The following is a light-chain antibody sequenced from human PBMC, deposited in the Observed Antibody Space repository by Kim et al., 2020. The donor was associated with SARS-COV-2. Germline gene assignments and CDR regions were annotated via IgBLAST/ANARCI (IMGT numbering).Light chain of an antibody. CDR3: EAWDDRLNGPV. V-gene: IGLV1-44*01. J-gene: IGLJ3*02. CDR1: SSKIGRLA. Sequence: GQRVTLSCSGGSSKIGRLAVTWYQWLPGAAPKLLLDRGNVRHSGVADRFSGSKSGTTASLVIRGLQSEDEADYYCEAWDDRLNGPVFGGGTQLTVL. CDR2: RGN.